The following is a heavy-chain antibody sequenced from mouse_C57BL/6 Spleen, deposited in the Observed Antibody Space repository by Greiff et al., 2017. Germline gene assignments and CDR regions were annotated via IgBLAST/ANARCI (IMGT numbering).Heavy chain of an antibody. V-gene: IGHV1-4*01. CDR2: INPSSGCT. Sequence: QVQLQQSGAELARPGASVKMSCKASGYTFTSYTMPWVKQRPGQGLEWIGYINPSSGCTNYNQKFKDKATLTVDKSSSTAYMQLSRLTSEDSAVYYCARELTVIDYWGQGTTLTVSS. J-gene: IGHJ2*01. CDR1: GYTFTSYT. D-gene: IGHD4-1*01. CDR3: ARELTVIDY.